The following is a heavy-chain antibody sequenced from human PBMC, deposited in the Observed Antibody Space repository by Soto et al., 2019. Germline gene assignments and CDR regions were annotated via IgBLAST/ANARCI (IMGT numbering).Heavy chain of an antibody. V-gene: IGHV3-30-3*02. CDR3: AKRADSPLKYGLDV. D-gene: IGHD2-15*01. CDR2: ISYDGTNK. CDR1: GFIFSNYA. J-gene: IGHJ6*02. Sequence: QVQLVESGGGVVQPGRSLRVSCAASGFIFSNYAMHWARQAPGKGLEWVALISYDGTNKYHADSVKGRFTISRDNSNNTLYLQMNSLRAEDTAVYFCAKRADSPLKYGLDVWGQGTTVTVSS.